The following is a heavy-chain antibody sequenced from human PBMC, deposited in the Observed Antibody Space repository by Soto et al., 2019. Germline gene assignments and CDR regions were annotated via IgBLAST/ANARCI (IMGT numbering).Heavy chain of an antibody. CDR1: GDSVSSNSAA. Sequence: LSQTLSLTCAISGDSVSSNSAAWNWIRQSPSRGLEWLGRTYYRSKWYNDYAVSVKSRITINPDTSKNQFSLQLNSVTPEDTAVYYCARDLRPPTIAARRTGGVYNWFDPWGQGTLVTVSS. J-gene: IGHJ5*01. D-gene: IGHD6-6*01. CDR2: TYYRSKWYN. V-gene: IGHV6-1*01. CDR3: ARDLRPPTIAARRTGGVYNWFDP.